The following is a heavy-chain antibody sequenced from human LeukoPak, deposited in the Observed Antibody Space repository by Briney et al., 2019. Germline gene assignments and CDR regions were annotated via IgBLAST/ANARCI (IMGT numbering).Heavy chain of an antibody. CDR2: MNPNSGNT. CDR3: ARGMDDFWSGIVEARGEQYFQH. D-gene: IGHD3-3*01. Sequence: PLASVKVSCKASGYTFTSYDINWVRQATGQGLEWMGWMNPNSGNTGYAQKFQGRVTITRNTSISTAYMELSSLRSEDTAVYYCARGMDDFWSGIVEARGEQYFQHWGQGTLVTVSS. V-gene: IGHV1-8*03. CDR1: GYTFTSYD. J-gene: IGHJ1*01.